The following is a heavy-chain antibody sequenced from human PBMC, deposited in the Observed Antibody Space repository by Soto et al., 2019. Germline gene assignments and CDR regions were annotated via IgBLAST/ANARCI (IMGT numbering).Heavy chain of an antibody. CDR3: TRANWYSEY. CDR1: GGSISNHY. V-gene: IGHV4-59*11. CDR2: IYYNGNT. Sequence: QVQLRESGPGLVKPSETLSLTCTVSGGSISNHYWSWIRQPPGKGLEWIGYIYYNGNTNYNPSLKSRVTISVDTSKNQISLKLSSVTAADTAVYYCTRANWYSEYWGQGTLVTVSS. D-gene: IGHD7-27*01. J-gene: IGHJ4*02.